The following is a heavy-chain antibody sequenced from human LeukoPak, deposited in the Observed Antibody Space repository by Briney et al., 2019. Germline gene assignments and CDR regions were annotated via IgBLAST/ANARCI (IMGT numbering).Heavy chain of an antibody. J-gene: IGHJ4*02. Sequence: GASVKVSCKASGYTFTGYYMHWVRQAPGQGLEWMVWINPNSGGTNYAQKFQGRVTMTRDTSISTAYMELSRLRSDDTAVYYCARDRSYYYDSSGLSPWGQGTLVTVSS. CDR3: ARDRSYYYDSSGLSP. CDR2: INPNSGGT. CDR1: GYTFTGYY. V-gene: IGHV1-2*02. D-gene: IGHD3-22*01.